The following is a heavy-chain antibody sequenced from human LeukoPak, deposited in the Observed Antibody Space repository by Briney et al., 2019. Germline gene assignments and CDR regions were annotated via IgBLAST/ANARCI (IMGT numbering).Heavy chain of an antibody. D-gene: IGHD2-2*01. CDR3: ARAPGVPAARNYYYYMDV. V-gene: IGHV1-69*05. J-gene: IGHJ6*03. CDR1: GYTFTGYY. CDR2: IIPIFGTT. Sequence: GASVKVSCKASGYTFTGYYIHWVRQAPGQGLEWMGGIIPIFGTTNYAQKFQGRVTITTDVSTSTAYMELTSLRSEDTAVYYCARAPGVPAARNYYYYMDVWGKGTTVTVSS.